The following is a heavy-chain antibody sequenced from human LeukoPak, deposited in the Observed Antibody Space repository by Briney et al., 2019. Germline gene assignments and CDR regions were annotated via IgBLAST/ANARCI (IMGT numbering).Heavy chain of an antibody. CDR1: GYTFTGYY. Sequence: ASVKVSCKASGYTFTGYYMHWVRQAPGQGLEWMGWINPNSGGTNYAQKLQGRVTMTTDTSTSTAYMELRSLRSDDTAVYYCARVFDSGSQAYFYYMDVWGKGTTVIISS. V-gene: IGHV1-2*02. CDR2: INPNSGGT. D-gene: IGHD3-10*01. CDR3: ARVFDSGSQAYFYYMDV. J-gene: IGHJ6*03.